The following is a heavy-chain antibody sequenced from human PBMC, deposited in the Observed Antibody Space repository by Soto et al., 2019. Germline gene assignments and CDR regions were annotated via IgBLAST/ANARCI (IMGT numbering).Heavy chain of an antibody. V-gene: IGHV3-9*01. CDR3: AKDRSGWYHYFDY. J-gene: IGHJ4*02. Sequence: HPGGSLRLSCAASGFTFDDYAMHWVRQAPGKGLEWVSGISWNSGSIGYADSVKGRFTISRDNAKNSLYLQMNSLRAEDTALYYCAKDRSGWYHYFDYWGQGTLVTVSS. D-gene: IGHD6-19*01. CDR2: ISWNSGSI. CDR1: GFTFDDYA.